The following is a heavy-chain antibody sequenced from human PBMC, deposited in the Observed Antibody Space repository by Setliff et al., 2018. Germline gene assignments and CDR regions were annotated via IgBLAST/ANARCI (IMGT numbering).Heavy chain of an antibody. J-gene: IGHJ5*02. CDR3: ARASLGYDFWSCYYSPELWLDP. V-gene: IGHV4-59*11. CDR1: GGSISSHY. CDR2: IYYSGST. D-gene: IGHD3-3*01. Sequence: LSLTCTVSGGSISSHYWSWIRQPPGKGLEWIGYIYYSGSTNYNPSLKSRVTISVDTSKNQFSLKLSSVTAADTAVYYCARASLGYDFWSCYYSPELWLDPWGQGTLVTVSS.